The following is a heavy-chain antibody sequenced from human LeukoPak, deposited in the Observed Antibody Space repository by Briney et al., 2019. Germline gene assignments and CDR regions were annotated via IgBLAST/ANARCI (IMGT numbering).Heavy chain of an antibody. CDR2: INDGGNRK. V-gene: IGHV3-30*02. CDR1: GFTFSTCG. CDR3: AKIPSSSPDDC. Sequence: GGSLRLSCAASGFTFSTCGMHWVRQAPGKGLEWVAFINDGGNRKDYTDSVQGRLTISRDTSKNILYLQMNSLRVEDTAVYYCAKIPSSSPDDCWGQGTLVTVSS. D-gene: IGHD6-6*01. J-gene: IGHJ4*02.